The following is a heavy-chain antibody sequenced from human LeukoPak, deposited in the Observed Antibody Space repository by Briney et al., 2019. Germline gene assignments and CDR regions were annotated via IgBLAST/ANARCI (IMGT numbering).Heavy chain of an antibody. CDR3: AKGDGSGSYFDYYYYMDV. CDR1: GFTFSSYA. CDR2: ISGSGGST. Sequence: GGSLRLSCAASGFTFSSYAMSWVRQAPGKGLEWVSAISGSGGSTYYADSVKDRFTISRDNSKNTLYLQMNSLRAEDTAVYYCAKGDGSGSYFDYYYYMDVWGKGTTVTVSS. J-gene: IGHJ6*03. V-gene: IGHV3-23*01. D-gene: IGHD1-26*01.